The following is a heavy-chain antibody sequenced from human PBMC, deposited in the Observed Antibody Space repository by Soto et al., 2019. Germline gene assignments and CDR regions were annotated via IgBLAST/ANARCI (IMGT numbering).Heavy chain of an antibody. Sequence: QVQLQESGPGLVKPSETLSLTCTVSGGSISSYSWTWIRQPPGKGLEWIGYIYYTGSTNYNPSLKSRVTISVDTSKNQFSLKLSSVTAADTAIYYCATDSSGRYIYWGQGTLVTVSS. CDR2: IYYTGST. V-gene: IGHV4-59*01. CDR3: ATDSSGRYIY. CDR1: GGSISSYS. J-gene: IGHJ4*02. D-gene: IGHD6-19*01.